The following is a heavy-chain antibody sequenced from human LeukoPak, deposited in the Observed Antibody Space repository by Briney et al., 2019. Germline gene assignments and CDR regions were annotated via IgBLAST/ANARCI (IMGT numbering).Heavy chain of an antibody. CDR3: SRDRIGGEEY. D-gene: IGHD3-16*01. CDR2: ISTMSNYI. CDR1: GFDFSTYA. V-gene: IGHV3-21*01. J-gene: IGHJ4*02. Sequence: GGSLRLSCAASGFDFSTYAINWVRQAPGKGLEWVSSISTMSNYIFYGDSVKGRFTISRDNAKNSVYLQMNSLRPEDTAVYYCSRDRIGGEEYWGQGTLVTVSS.